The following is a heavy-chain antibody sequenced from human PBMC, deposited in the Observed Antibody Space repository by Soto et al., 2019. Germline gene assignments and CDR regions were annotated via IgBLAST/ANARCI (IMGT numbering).Heavy chain of an antibody. D-gene: IGHD6-13*01. CDR3: ARRVSSSQGGYYFDY. CDR1: GYSFTSYW. CDR2: IYPGDSDT. V-gene: IGHV5-51*01. J-gene: IGHJ4*02. Sequence: PGGSLKISCKGSGYSFTSYWIGWVRQMPGKGLEWMGIIYPGDSDTRYSPSFQGQVTISADKSISTAYLQWSSLKASDTAMYYCARRVSSSQGGYYFDYWGQGTLVTVSS.